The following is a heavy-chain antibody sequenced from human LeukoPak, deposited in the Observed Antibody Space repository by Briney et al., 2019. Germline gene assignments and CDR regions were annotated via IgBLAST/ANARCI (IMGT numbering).Heavy chain of an antibody. J-gene: IGHJ5*02. CDR3: ARHPWYDFWSGYWFDP. Sequence: GESLKISCKGSGYSFTSYWIGWVRQMPGKGLEWMGIIYPGDSDTRYSPSFQGQVTISADKSISTAYLQWSSLKASDTAMYYCARHPWYDFWSGYWFDPWGQGTLVTVSS. CDR1: GYSFTSYW. D-gene: IGHD3-3*01. V-gene: IGHV5-51*01. CDR2: IYPGDSDT.